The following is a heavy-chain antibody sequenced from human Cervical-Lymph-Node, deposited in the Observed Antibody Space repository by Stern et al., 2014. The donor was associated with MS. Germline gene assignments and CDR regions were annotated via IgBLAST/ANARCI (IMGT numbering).Heavy chain of an antibody. D-gene: IGHD3-16*02. CDR3: MYDYVWGSYRFDY. CDR1: GFTFNNYA. CDR2: ISYDGSNK. Sequence: VQLVESGGGVVQPGRSLRLSCAASGFTFNNYALHWVRQAPGQGLEWVAVISYDGSNKYYADSVKGRFTIARDNSKNTLLLQMNSLRPEDTAVYYCMYDYVWGSYRFDYWGQGTLVTVSS. V-gene: IGHV3-30-3*01. J-gene: IGHJ4*02.